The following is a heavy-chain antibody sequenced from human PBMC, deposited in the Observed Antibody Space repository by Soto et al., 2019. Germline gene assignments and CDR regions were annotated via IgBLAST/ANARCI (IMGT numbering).Heavy chain of an antibody. V-gene: IGHV1-2*02. D-gene: IGHD3-22*01. Sequence: ASVKVSCKASGDTGTGDDMHGVRQAPGQGLEWMGWINPNSGGTNYAQKFQGRVIMTRDTSISTAYMELSRLRSDDTAVYYCARPAKYYYDRSDAFDIWGHGTMVTVSS. CDR2: INPNSGGT. CDR3: ARPAKYYYDRSDAFDI. CDR1: GDTGTGDD. J-gene: IGHJ3*02.